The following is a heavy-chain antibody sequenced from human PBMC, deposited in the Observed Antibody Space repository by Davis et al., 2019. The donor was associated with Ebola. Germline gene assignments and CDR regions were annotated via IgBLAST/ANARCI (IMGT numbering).Heavy chain of an antibody. Sequence: GESLKISCAASGFTFSSFGMHWVRQAPGKGLEWVAIISGDGSNKYYADSLKGRFTISRDNSKDTLYLQMNSLKTEDTAVYYCTTEGWGYGGGVWGQGTLVTVSS. V-gene: IGHV3-30*03. CDR2: ISGDGSNK. J-gene: IGHJ4*02. CDR3: TTEGWGYGGGV. CDR1: GFTFSSFG. D-gene: IGHD4-23*01.